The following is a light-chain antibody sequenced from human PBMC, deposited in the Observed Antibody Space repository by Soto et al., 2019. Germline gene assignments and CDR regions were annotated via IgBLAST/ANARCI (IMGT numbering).Light chain of an antibody. V-gene: IGLV2-23*01. CDR1: SGDVGSYNL. J-gene: IGLJ1*01. Sequence: QSALTQPASVSGSPGQSITISCTGTSGDVGSYNLVSWYQHHPGKAPKLMIYEGSKRPSGVSNRFSGSKPGSTASLTISGLQAEDEADYYCCSYARSSTYVFGTGTKLTVL. CDR3: CSYARSSTYV. CDR2: EGS.